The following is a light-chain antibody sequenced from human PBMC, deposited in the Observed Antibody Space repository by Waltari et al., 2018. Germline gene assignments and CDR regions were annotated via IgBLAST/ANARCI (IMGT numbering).Light chain of an antibody. CDR1: SSDVGGYNY. CDR3: TSYITSSSTLYV. CDR2: DVH. J-gene: IGLJ1*01. V-gene: IGLV2-14*03. Sequence: QSALTQPASMSGSPGQSITISCPGTSSDVGGYNYFSWYQQHPGKAPKLIIYDVHYRPSGVSNRFSGSKSGNTASLTISGLQADDEADYYCTSYITSSSTLYVFGTGTKVTVL.